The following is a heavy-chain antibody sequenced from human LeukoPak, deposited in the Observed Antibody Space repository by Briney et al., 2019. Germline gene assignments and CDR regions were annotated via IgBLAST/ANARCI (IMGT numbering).Heavy chain of an antibody. V-gene: IGHV4-59*01. D-gene: IGHD6-19*01. CDR3: ARGHSSGWYP. CDR2: IYYSGST. J-gene: IGHJ5*02. Sequence: PSETLSLTRTVSGGSISSYYWSWIRQPPGKGLEWIGYIYYSGSTNYNPSLKSRVTISVDTSKNQFSLKLSSVTAADTAVYYCARGHSSGWYPWGQGTLVTVSS. CDR1: GGSISSYY.